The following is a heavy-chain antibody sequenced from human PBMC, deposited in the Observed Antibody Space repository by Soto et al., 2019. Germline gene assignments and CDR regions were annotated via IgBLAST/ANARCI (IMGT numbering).Heavy chain of an antibody. V-gene: IGHV1-18*01. CDR2: ISAYNGNT. CDR3: ARDRGYSRYDWNYYFDY. J-gene: IGHJ4*02. Sequence: QVQLVQSGAEVKKPGASVKVSCKASGYTFTSYGFSWLRQAPGQGLEWMGWISAYNGNTNYAQKFQGRVTVTIDTSTSTAHMELRSLRSDDTAVYFCARDRGYSRYDWNYYFDYWGQGTLVTVSS. CDR1: GYTFTSYG. D-gene: IGHD5-12*01.